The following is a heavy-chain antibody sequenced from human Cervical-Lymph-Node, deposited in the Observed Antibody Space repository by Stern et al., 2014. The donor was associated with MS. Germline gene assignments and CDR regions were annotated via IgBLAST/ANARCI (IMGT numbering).Heavy chain of an antibody. D-gene: IGHD3-16*01. CDR2: IYTDDTT. CDR3: VNTAAMAPDAFDT. Sequence: VQLVESGGGLIQPGGSLRLSCAAPGFTVSNNYMSWVRQAPGKGLEWVSLIYTDDTTYYAGSVKGRFTISRDNSQNKLNSLRTEDSAVYFGVNTAAMAPDAFDTWGQGTMVTVSS. V-gene: IGHV3-53*01. J-gene: IGHJ3*02. CDR1: GFTVSNNY.